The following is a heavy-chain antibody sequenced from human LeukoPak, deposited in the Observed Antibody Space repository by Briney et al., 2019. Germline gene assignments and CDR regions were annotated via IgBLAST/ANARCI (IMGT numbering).Heavy chain of an antibody. V-gene: IGHV3-30*02. D-gene: IGHD2-15*01. CDR3: AKVMPPGRIRFYSYYMDV. Sequence: GGSLRLSCAASGFSFSGYGMHWVRQAPGKGLEWVAFIRYDGSNEYYADSVKGRFTISRDISKNTLSLQMNGLRVEDTAVYYCAKVMPPGRIRFYSYYMDVWGKGTTVSVS. J-gene: IGHJ6*03. CDR1: GFSFSGYG. CDR2: IRYDGSNE.